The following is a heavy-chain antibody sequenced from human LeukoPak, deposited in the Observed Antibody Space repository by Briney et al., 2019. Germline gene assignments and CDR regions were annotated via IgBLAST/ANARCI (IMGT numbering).Heavy chain of an antibody. CDR3: ASRPADTTWYGVFDY. D-gene: IGHD3-10*01. CDR2: IFNTGNT. CDR1: GGSINSHY. Sequence: PSETLSLTCSVSGGSINSHYWSWIRQPPGKRLEWIGYIFNTGNTNYNPSLASRVTMSVDTSRAQLFLRLSPVTAADTAIYYCASRPADTTWYGVFDYWCQGTLVTVSS. V-gene: IGHV4-59*11. J-gene: IGHJ4*02.